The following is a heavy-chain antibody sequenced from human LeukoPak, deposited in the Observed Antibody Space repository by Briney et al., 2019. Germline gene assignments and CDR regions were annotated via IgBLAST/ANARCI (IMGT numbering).Heavy chain of an antibody. V-gene: IGHV3-7*05. CDR3: ARDPYSSSWSYGMDV. D-gene: IGHD6-13*01. CDR2: IKQDGSET. Sequence: GGSLRLSCTASGLTFSNYWMSWVRQTPEKGLEWVANIKQDGSETVYVDSVKGRFTISRDNAQSSLYLQMNSLRAEDTAVYYCARDPYSSSWSYGMDVWGQGTTVTVSS. CDR1: GLTFSNYW. J-gene: IGHJ6*02.